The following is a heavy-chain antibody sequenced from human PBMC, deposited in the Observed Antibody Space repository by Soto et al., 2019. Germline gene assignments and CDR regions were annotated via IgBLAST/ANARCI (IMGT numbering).Heavy chain of an antibody. CDR1: GYSVTNDW. V-gene: IGHV5-10-1*01. CDR2: IDPDDSYT. CDR3: ARLPPPTYCSGSTCSGY. D-gene: IGHD2-15*01. Sequence: PGESLKISCKGSGYSVTNDWINWVRQMPGKGLEWMGRIDPDDSYTNYSPSFQGHVTISVVKSISTAYLQWSSLQASDTAIYYCARLPPPTYCSGSTCSGYWGQGTLVTVSS. J-gene: IGHJ4*02.